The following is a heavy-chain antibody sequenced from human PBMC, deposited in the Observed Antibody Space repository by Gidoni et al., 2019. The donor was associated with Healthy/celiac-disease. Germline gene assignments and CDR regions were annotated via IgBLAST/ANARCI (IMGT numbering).Heavy chain of an antibody. CDR3: AKPYRGLWFPIDY. Sequence: EVQLLESGGGLVQPGGSLRRYCAASGFTISSYAVRWVRQAPWKGLEWVSSISGSGGSTSYADSVKGRFTISRDNSKNTLYLQMNSLRAEDTAVYYCAKPYRGLWFPIDYWGQGTLVTVSS. CDR1: GFTISSYA. CDR2: ISGSGGST. D-gene: IGHD3-10*01. J-gene: IGHJ4*02. V-gene: IGHV3-23*01.